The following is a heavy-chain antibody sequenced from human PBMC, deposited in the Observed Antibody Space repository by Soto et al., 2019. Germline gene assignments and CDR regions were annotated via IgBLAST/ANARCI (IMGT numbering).Heavy chain of an antibody. CDR1: GGSFDTYY. D-gene: IGHD6-19*01. J-gene: IGHJ3*02. CDR3: ARGGSSDWQVALDM. CDR2: SNHRGSN. Sequence: SETLSLTCVVSGGSFDTYYWNWIRQSPGKGLEWIGESNHRGSNNYSPSLKSRVTISLDTSKNQFSLKLTSVTAADTAVYYCARGGSSDWQVALDMWGQGTMVTVSS. V-gene: IGHV4-34*01.